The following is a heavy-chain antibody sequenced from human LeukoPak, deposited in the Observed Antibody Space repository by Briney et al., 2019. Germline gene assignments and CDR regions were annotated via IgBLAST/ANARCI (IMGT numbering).Heavy chain of an antibody. CDR2: IIPIFGTA. J-gene: IGHJ6*03. V-gene: IGHV1-69*06. D-gene: IGHD2-15*01. Sequence: SVKVSCKASGGTFSSYAISWVRQAPGQGLEWMGGIIPIFGTANYAQKFQGRVTITADKSTSTAYMELSSLRSEDTAVYYCASSNCSGGSCYLYYYYYYMDVWGKGTTVTVSS. CDR1: GGTFSSYA. CDR3: ASSNCSGGSCYLYYYYYYMDV.